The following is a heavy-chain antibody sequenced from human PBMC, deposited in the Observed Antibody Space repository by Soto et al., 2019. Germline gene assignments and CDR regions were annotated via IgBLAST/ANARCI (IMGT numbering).Heavy chain of an antibody. Sequence: TSETLSLTCAVYGGSFSGYYWSWIRQPPGKGLEWIGEINHSGSTNYNPSLKSRVTISVDTSKNQFSLKLSSVTAADTAVYYCARFAGRSSSWYWRFVDYWGQGTLVTVSS. V-gene: IGHV4-34*01. D-gene: IGHD6-13*01. CDR2: INHSGST. CDR3: ARFAGRSSSWYWRFVDY. J-gene: IGHJ4*02. CDR1: GGSFSGYY.